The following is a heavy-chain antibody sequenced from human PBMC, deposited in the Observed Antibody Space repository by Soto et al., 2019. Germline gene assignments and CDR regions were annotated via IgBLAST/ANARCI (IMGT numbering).Heavy chain of an antibody. CDR1: GFTFSRYA. J-gene: IGHJ4*02. V-gene: IGHV3-23*01. CDR3: AKDIRSSDY. D-gene: IGHD3-10*01. CDR2: ISGSGGST. Sequence: GESLKISCAASGFTFSRYAMSWVRQALGKGLEWVSAISGSGGSTYYADSVKGRFTISRDNSKNTLYLQMNSLRAEETAVYYCAKDIRSSDYWGQGTLVTV.